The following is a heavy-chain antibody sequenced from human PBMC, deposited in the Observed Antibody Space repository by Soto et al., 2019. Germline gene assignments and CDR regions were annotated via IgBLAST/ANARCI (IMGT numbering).Heavy chain of an antibody. CDR1: GGSFSGYY. CDR3: ARWEVVHARDY. J-gene: IGHJ4*02. V-gene: IGHV4-34*01. CDR2: ISHSGNT. Sequence: QVQLQQWGAGLLKPSETLSLTCAVYGGSFSGYYWSWIRQPPGKGREWIGEISHSGNTDYNPSIKSRVNMSVDTSKRQLSMRLSSVTAADAAVYYCARWEVVHARDYWGQGTLVTVSS. D-gene: IGHD2-15*01.